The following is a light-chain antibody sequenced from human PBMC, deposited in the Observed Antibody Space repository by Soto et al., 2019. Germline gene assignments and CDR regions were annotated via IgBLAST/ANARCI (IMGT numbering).Light chain of an antibody. Sequence: AIRMTQSPSSFSASTGDRVSITCRATQDIGTYLAWYQQIPGKAPKLLIYDASNRATGIPARFSGSGSGTDFTLTISSLEPEDFAVYYCQQRSNWWTFGQGTKVDIK. J-gene: IGKJ1*01. CDR1: QDIGTY. V-gene: IGKV1-8*01. CDR3: QQRSNWWT. CDR2: DAS.